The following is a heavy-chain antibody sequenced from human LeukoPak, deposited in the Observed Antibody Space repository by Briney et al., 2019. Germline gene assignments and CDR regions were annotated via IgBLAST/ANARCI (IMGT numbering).Heavy chain of an antibody. V-gene: IGHV3-23*01. CDR3: AKDPRRSGIYYFDY. J-gene: IGHJ4*02. CDR2: ISNSATYT. Sequence: GGSLRLSCAASVFTFGSSGMSWVRQAPGKGLEWVAGISNSATYTYYADSVKGRFTISGDNSKNTLYLQMSSLRPEDTAVYYCAKDPRRSGIYYFDYWGQGTRVTVSS. CDR1: VFTFGSSG. D-gene: IGHD3-3*01.